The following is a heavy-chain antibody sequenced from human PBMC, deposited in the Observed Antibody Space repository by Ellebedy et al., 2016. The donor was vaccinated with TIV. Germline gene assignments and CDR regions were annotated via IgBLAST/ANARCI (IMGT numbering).Heavy chain of an antibody. V-gene: IGHV3-74*01. Sequence: GESLKISCAASRVTFRSYWMHWVRQAPGEGLVWVARINNDGSSTNYADSVKGRFTISRDNAESILYLQMNSLRVEDTAMHYCAGDLDVWGQGILVTVSS. CDR1: RVTFRSYW. D-gene: IGHD3-3*01. CDR3: AGDLDV. CDR2: INNDGSST. J-gene: IGHJ4*02.